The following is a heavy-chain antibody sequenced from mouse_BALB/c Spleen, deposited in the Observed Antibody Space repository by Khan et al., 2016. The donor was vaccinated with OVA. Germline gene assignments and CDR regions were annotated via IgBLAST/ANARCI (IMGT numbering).Heavy chain of an antibody. V-gene: IGHV3-2*02. CDR3: ARIYGGDFDY. J-gene: IGHJ2*01. Sequence: EVQLQESGPGLVKPSQSLSLTCTVTGYSITSDYAWNWIRQFPGNKLEWMGYISYSGNTKYNPSLKSRVSITRDTSKNQFFLQSNSVIIEDTATYYCARIYGGDFDYWGQGTTLTVSS. CDR1: GYSITSDYA. CDR2: ISYSGNT. D-gene: IGHD1-1*01.